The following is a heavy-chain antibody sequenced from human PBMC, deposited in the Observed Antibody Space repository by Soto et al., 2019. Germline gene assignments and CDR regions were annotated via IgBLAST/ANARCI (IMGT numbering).Heavy chain of an antibody. V-gene: IGHV3-23*01. CDR3: AKDPDSSSSPPYYYYYYGIDV. CDR1: GFTFSSYA. D-gene: IGHD6-6*01. J-gene: IGHJ6*02. Sequence: EVQLLESGGGLVQPGGSLRLSCAASGFTFSSYAMSWVRQAPGKGLEWVSAISGSGGSTYYADSVKGRFTISRDNSKNTLYLQMNSLRAEDTAVYYCAKDPDSSSSPPYYYYYYGIDVWGQGTTVTVSS. CDR2: ISGSGGST.